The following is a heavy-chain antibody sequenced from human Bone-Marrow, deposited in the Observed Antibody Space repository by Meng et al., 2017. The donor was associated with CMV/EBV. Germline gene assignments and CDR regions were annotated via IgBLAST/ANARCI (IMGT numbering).Heavy chain of an antibody. CDR1: GGTFSSYA. Sequence: SAKVSCKASGGTFSSYAISWVRQAPGQGLEWMGGIIPIFGTANYAQKFQGRVTITTDESTSTAYMELSSLRSEETAGYYCARAYHLYNQVLRFDPWGQGTRVTVSS. J-gene: IGHJ5*02. D-gene: IGHD1-14*01. CDR2: IIPIFGTA. V-gene: IGHV1-69*05. CDR3: ARAYHLYNQVLRFDP.